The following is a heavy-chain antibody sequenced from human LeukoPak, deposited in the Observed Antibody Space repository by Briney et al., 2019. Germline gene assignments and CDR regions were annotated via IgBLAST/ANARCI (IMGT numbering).Heavy chain of an antibody. V-gene: IGHV3-66*01. CDR3: ASGAVAGPEGAFDI. CDR1: GFTVSSNY. J-gene: IGHJ3*02. CDR2: IYSGGST. Sequence: PGGSLRLSCAASGFTVSSNYMSWVRQAPGKGLEWVSVIYSGGSTYYADSVKGRFTISRDNSKNTLHLQMNSLRAEDTAVYYCASGAVAGPEGAFDIWGQGTMVTVSS. D-gene: IGHD6-19*01.